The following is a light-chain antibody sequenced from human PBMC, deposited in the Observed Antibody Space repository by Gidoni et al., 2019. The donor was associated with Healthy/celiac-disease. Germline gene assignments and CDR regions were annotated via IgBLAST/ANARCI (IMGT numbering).Light chain of an antibody. V-gene: IGKV4-1*01. CDR2: WAS. CDR3: QQYYSTPLT. CDR1: QSVLYSSNNKNY. Sequence: DIVMTQSPDSLAVSLGERATINCKSSQSVLYSSNNKNYLAWYQQKPGQPPKLLIYWASTRESGVPARFSGSGSGTDFTLTISSLQAEDVTVYYCQQYYSTPLTFGGGTKVKIK. J-gene: IGKJ4*01.